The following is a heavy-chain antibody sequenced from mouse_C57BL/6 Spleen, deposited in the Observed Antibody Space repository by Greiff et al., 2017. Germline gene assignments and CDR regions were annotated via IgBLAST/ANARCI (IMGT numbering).Heavy chain of an antibody. D-gene: IGHD6-5*01. CDR1: GYAFSSSW. V-gene: IGHV1-82*01. J-gene: IGHJ4*01. CDR2: IYPGDGDT. CDR3: ARVPDAYGYYAMDY. Sequence: QVQLQQSGPELVKPGASVKISCKASGYAFSSSWMNWVKQRPGKGLEWIGRIYPGDGDTNYNGKFKGKATLTADKSSSTAYMQLSSLTSEDSAVYFCARVPDAYGYYAMDYWGQGTSVTVSS.